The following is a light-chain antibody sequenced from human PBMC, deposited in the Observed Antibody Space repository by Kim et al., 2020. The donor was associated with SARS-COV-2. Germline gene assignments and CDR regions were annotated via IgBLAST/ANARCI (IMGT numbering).Light chain of an antibody. CDR3: HSYDSSLSGLV. CDR1: SSTIRAGYD. V-gene: IGLV1-40*01. CDR2: GNT. Sequence: QRVTISCTGSSSTIRAGYDVHWYQRHPGTAPKLLIYGNTDRSSGVPDRFTGSKSGTSASLAITGLHAEDEADYSCHSYDSSLSGLVFGGGTQLTVL. J-gene: IGLJ3*02.